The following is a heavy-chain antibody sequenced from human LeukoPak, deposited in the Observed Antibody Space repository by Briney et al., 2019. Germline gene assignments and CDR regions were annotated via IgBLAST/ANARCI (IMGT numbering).Heavy chain of an antibody. Sequence: PGGSLRLSCAASGFTVSSNYMSWVRQAPGKGLEWVSGISGSGGSTYYADSVKGRFTISRDNSKNTLYLQVNSLRAEDTAVYFCAEFTESGRLGIAVAGPFDYWGQGTLVTVSS. CDR2: ISGSGGST. CDR1: GFTVSSNY. D-gene: IGHD6-19*01. V-gene: IGHV3-23*01. CDR3: AEFTESGRLGIAVAGPFDY. J-gene: IGHJ4*02.